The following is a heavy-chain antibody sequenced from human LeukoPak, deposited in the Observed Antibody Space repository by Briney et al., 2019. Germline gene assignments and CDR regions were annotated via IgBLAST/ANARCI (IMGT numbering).Heavy chain of an antibody. D-gene: IGHD2-2*01. CDR2: ISGSGVGT. CDR3: AKATYCSSSSCKPGLYYYYYMDV. Sequence: GGSVTLSCAACGLTFSSYGMHWVRQAPGKGLEWVSSISGSGVGTYYADSVKGRFTISRDNSKNTLYLQMNSLRVEDTAVYYCAKATYCSSSSCKPGLYYYYYMDVWGKGTTVTVSS. V-gene: IGHV3-23*01. J-gene: IGHJ6*03. CDR1: GLTFSSYG.